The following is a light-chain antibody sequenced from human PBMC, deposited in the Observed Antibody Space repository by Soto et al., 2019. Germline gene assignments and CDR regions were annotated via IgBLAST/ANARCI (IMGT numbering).Light chain of an antibody. Sequence: EIVLTQSPGTLSLSPGERATLSCRASQSVSSNYLAWYQQKPGQAPRLLIYGASSRAAGIVDTFSGSWSGTDFTLTISRLEPEDFAVFYCQLYGSSPRTFGQGTKVEIK. V-gene: IGKV3-20*01. CDR2: GAS. J-gene: IGKJ1*01. CDR1: QSVSSNY. CDR3: QLYGSSPRT.